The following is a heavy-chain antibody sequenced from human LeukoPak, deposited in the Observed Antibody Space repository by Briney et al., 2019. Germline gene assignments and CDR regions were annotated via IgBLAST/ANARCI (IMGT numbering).Heavy chain of an antibody. J-gene: IGHJ4*02. CDR1: GFTFSSYA. CDR3: AKGSTITMKVVVINHYFDY. CDR2: ISGCGGST. D-gene: IGHD3-22*01. Sequence: GGSLRLSCAASGFTFSSYAMSWVRQAPGKGLEWVSAISGCGGSTYYADSVKGRFTISRDNSKNTLYLQMKSLRAEDTAVYYCAKGSTITMKVVVINHYFDYWGQGTLVTVSS. V-gene: IGHV3-23*01.